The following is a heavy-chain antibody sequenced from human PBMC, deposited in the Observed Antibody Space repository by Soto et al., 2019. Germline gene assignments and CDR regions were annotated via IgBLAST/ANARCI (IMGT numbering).Heavy chain of an antibody. J-gene: IGHJ3*02. CDR3: AKDAARTDIVVVVAATTAGYAFDI. V-gene: IGHV3-23*01. D-gene: IGHD2-15*01. Sequence: PGGSLRLSCAASGFTFSSYAMSWVRQAPGKGLEWVSAISGSGGSTYYADSVKGRFTISRDNSKNTLYLQMNSLRAEDTAVYYCAKDAARTDIVVVVAATTAGYAFDIWGQGTMVTV. CDR1: GFTFSSYA. CDR2: ISGSGGST.